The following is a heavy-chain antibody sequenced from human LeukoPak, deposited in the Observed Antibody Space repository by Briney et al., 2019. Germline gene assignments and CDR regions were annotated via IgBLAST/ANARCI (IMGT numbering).Heavy chain of an antibody. CDR2: IKEDGSEK. CDR1: GFTISNYW. Sequence: PGGSLRLSCVVSGFTISNYWMTWARQAPGKGLEWVANIKEDGSEKYYVDSLKGRFTISRDNARNSLYLQMNSLRVKDTAVYYCARARVDVWGKGATVTVSS. J-gene: IGHJ6*04. CDR3: ARARVDV. V-gene: IGHV3-7*01.